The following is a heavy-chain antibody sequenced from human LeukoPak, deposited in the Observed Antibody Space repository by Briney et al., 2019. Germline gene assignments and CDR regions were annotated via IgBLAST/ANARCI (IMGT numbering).Heavy chain of an antibody. J-gene: IGHJ4*02. CDR1: GFTFDYSA. CDR3: VKGGFTSYDD. CDR2: INTGDIT. V-gene: IGHV3-23*01. Sequence: GGSLRLSCAASGFTFDYSAMTWVRQAPEKGLEWVSTINTGDITFYANSVKGRFTISRDNSKNAMFLQMNTLKAEDTAIYYCVKGGFTSYDDWGQGTLVTVSS. D-gene: IGHD3-22*01.